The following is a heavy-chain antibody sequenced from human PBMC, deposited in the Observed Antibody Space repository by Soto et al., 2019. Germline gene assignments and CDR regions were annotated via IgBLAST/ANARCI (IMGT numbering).Heavy chain of an antibody. CDR1: GGTFSSYA. CDR3: ARVSDYYDSSGYYPLDY. J-gene: IGHJ4*02. CDR2: IIPIFGTA. V-gene: IGHV1-69*13. D-gene: IGHD3-22*01. Sequence: SVKVSCKASGGTFSSYAISWVRQAPGQGLEWMGGIIPIFGTANYAQKFQGRVTITADESTSTAYMELSSLRSEDTAVYYCARVSDYYDSSGYYPLDYRGQGTLVTGSS.